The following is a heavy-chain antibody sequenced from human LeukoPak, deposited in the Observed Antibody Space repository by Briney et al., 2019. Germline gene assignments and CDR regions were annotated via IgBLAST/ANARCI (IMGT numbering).Heavy chain of an antibody. CDR3: ARAPRQSSWYDS. Sequence: PSETLSLTCSVSGYSISSGYYWGWIRPPPGKGLEWIGTMYHSGSTYYTPSLRSRVTISIDTSTNEVSLRLTSVAATDTAVYFCARAPRQSSWYDSWGQGTLVTVSS. V-gene: IGHV4-38-2*02. CDR2: MYHSGST. CDR1: GYSISSGYY. J-gene: IGHJ5*01. D-gene: IGHD6-13*01.